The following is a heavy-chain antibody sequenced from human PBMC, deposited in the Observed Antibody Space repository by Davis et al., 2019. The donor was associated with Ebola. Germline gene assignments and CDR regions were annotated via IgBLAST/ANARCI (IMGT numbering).Heavy chain of an antibody. CDR3: ARVGLGYDFWSGYHPFDY. Sequence: PSETLSLTCAVYGGSFSGYYWSWIRQPPGKGLEWIGEINHSGSTNYNPSLKSRVTISVDTSKNQFSLKLSSVTAADTAVYYCARVGLGYDFWSGYHPFDYWGQGTLVTVSS. CDR1: GGSFSGYY. CDR2: INHSGST. J-gene: IGHJ4*02. V-gene: IGHV4-34*01. D-gene: IGHD3-3*01.